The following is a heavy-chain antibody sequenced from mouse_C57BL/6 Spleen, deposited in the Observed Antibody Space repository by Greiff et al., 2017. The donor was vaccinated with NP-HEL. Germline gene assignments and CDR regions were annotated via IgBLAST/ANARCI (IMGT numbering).Heavy chain of an antibody. CDR2: ISDGGSYT. J-gene: IGHJ1*03. CDR1: GFTFSSYA. D-gene: IGHD1-1*01. Sequence: DVMLVESGGGLVKPGGSLKLSCAASGFTFSSYALSWVRQTPEKRLAWVATISDGGSYTYYPANVKGRFTISRDNAKNNLYLQMIHLKSEDTAMYYCAREITTSRYFDVWGTGTTVTVSS. CDR3: AREITTSRYFDV. V-gene: IGHV5-4*01.